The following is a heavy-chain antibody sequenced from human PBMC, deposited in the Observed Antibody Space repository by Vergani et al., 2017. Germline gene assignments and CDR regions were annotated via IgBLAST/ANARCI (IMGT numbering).Heavy chain of an antibody. J-gene: IGHJ5*02. D-gene: IGHD4-17*01. Sequence: QVQLVQSGAEVKKPGASVKVSCKGSGYTFSGYYIQWVRQAPGQGLEWMGWINPNSGGTNYAQKFQSRVTMTWDTSTTTAYVDLSSLRSDDTAVYYCARGRPYGGWFDPWGQGTLVTVSS. CDR2: INPNSGGT. CDR1: GYTFSGYY. V-gene: IGHV1-2*02. CDR3: ARGRPYGGWFDP.